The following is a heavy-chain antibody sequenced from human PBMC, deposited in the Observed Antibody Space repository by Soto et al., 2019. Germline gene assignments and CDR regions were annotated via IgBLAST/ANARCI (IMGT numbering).Heavy chain of an antibody. Sequence: QVQLPESGPGLVKPSETLSLTCTVSGGSISSYYWSWIRQPPGKGLEWIGYIYYSGSTNYNPSLKSRVTRSVDTSKNQFSLKLSSVTAADTAVYYCARHKGALVNFDYWGQGTLVTVSS. CDR3: ARHKGALVNFDY. CDR2: IYYSGST. V-gene: IGHV4-59*08. J-gene: IGHJ4*02. D-gene: IGHD1-26*01. CDR1: GGSISSYY.